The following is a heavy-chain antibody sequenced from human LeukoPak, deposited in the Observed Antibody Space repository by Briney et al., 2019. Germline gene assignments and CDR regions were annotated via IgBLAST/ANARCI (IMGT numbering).Heavy chain of an antibody. CDR3: AREIRRGGSHRIEYFQH. D-gene: IGHD1-26*01. CDR2: ISYDGSNK. V-gene: IGHV3-30-3*01. CDR1: GFTFSSYA. Sequence: GGSLRLSCAASGFTFSSYAMHWVRQAPGKGLEWVAVISYDGSNKYYVDSVKGRFTISRDNSKNTLYLQMNSLRAEDTAVYYCAREIRRGGSHRIEYFQHWGQGTLVTVSS. J-gene: IGHJ1*01.